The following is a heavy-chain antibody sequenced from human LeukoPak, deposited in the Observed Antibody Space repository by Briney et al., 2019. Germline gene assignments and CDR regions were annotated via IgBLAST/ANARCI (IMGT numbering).Heavy chain of an antibody. CDR3: AREGGPYRPLDY. Sequence: PSETLSLTCTVSGDSIGSYSWNWIRQPPGKGLEWIGYIYYSGNTNYNPSLKSRVTISVDTSKNQFSLKLSSVTAADTAVYYCAREGGPYRPLDYSGQGTLVTVSS. J-gene: IGHJ4*02. CDR2: IYYSGNT. V-gene: IGHV4-59*01. CDR1: GDSIGSYS.